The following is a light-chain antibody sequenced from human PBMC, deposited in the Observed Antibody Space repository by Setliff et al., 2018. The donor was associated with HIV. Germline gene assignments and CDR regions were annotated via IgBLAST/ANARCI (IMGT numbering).Light chain of an antibody. Sequence: EILLTQSPGTLSLSPGESATLSCRASQTVSSSYLAWYQQRPGQAPRLLIYGASNRPTDNPDRFSGSGSGTDFTLTISRLEPEDFVVYYCQQYTSSSWTFGQGTKVDIK. CDR2: GAS. CDR3: QQYTSSSWT. J-gene: IGKJ1*01. V-gene: IGKV3-20*01. CDR1: QTVSSSY.